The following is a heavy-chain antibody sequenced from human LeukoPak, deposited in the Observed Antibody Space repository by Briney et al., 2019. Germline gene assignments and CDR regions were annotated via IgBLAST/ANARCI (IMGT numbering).Heavy chain of an antibody. V-gene: IGHV3-21*01. CDR2: ISSSSSYI. CDR1: GFTFSSYS. J-gene: IGHJ6*03. Sequence: GGSLRLSCAASGFTFSSYSMNWVRQAPGKGLEWVSSISSSSSYIYYADSVKGRFTISRDNAKNSLYLQMNSLRAEDTAVYYCARDRRIAAAGTYYYYYYIDVWGKGTTVTISS. D-gene: IGHD6-13*01. CDR3: ARDRRIAAAGTYYYYYYIDV.